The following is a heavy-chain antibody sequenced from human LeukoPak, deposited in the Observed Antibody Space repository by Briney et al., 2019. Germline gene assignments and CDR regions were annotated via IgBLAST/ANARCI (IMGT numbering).Heavy chain of an antibody. CDR2: IDYSGST. CDR1: GGSISSYY. J-gene: IGHJ4*02. Sequence: SETLSLTCSVSGGSISSYYWSWIRQPPGKGLEWIGYIDYSGSTNYNPSLKSRIIISVDTSKSQFSLKLTSVTAADTAVYYCARDHGSSNWYYYWGQGTLGTVSP. CDR3: ARDHGSSNWYYY. D-gene: IGHD6-13*01. V-gene: IGHV4-59*01.